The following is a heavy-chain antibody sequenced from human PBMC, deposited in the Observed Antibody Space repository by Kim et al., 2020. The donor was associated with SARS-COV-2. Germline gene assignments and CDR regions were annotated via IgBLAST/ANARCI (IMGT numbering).Heavy chain of an antibody. CDR3: AKARGVYCSSTSCYEHFDY. CDR2: IWYDGSNK. J-gene: IGHJ4*02. V-gene: IGHV3-33*06. D-gene: IGHD2-2*01. Sequence: GGSLRLSCAASGFTFSSYAMHWVRQAPGKGLEWVAVIWYDGSNKYYADSVKGRFTISRDNSKNTLYLQMNSLRAEDTAVYYCAKARGVYCSSTSCYEHFDYWGQGTLVTVSS. CDR1: GFTFSSYA.